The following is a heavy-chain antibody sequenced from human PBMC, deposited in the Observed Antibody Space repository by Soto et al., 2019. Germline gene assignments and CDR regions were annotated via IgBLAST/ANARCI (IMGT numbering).Heavy chain of an antibody. D-gene: IGHD5-12*01. Sequence: ASVKVSCKASGGTFSSYAISWVRQAPGQGLEWMGGIIPIFGTANYAQKFQGRVTITADKSTSTAYMELSGLRSEDTAVYYCALATIDPVAYNWFDPWGQGTLVTVSS. J-gene: IGHJ5*02. V-gene: IGHV1-69*06. CDR3: ALATIDPVAYNWFDP. CDR1: GGTFSSYA. CDR2: IIPIFGTA.